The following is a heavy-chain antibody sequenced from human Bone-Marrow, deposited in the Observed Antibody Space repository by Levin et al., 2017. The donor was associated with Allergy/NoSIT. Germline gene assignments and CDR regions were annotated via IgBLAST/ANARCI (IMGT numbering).Heavy chain of an antibody. CDR3: ARVRVLVGNLRTGAAFDI. CDR2: IIPIFDTT. V-gene: IGHV1-69*06. CDR1: GDTFSPYA. Sequence: SVKVSCRSSGDTFSPYAFSWVRQAPGQGLEWMGGIIPIFDTTNYAQNFQDRVTITADSSTSTVYMEMTSLTSADTAMYYCARVRVLVGNLRTGAAFDIWGQGTMLTVSS. J-gene: IGHJ3*02. D-gene: IGHD1-26*01.